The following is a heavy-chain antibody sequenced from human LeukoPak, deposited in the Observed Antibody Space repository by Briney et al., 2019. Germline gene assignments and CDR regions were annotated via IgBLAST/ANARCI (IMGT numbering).Heavy chain of an antibody. CDR2: IYYSGST. J-gene: IGHJ4*02. Sequence: SETLSLTCTVSGGSISSGDYYWGWIRQPPGKGLEWIGSIYYSGSTYFNPSLKSRVTISLHTSKNQFSLKLSSVTVADTAFYYCARGLGLDYFDYWGQGTLVTVSS. CDR3: ARGLGLDYFDY. CDR1: GGSISSGDYY. D-gene: IGHD7-27*01. V-gene: IGHV4-39*07.